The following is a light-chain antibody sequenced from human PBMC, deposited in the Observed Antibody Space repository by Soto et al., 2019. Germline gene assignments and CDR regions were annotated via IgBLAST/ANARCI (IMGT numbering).Light chain of an antibody. CDR1: QSISAW. CDR3: QHYHDYPWT. Sequence: DIQMPQCPSPLSASVGDRVSMTCLASQSISAWLAWYQQKPGEAPTLLIYDASSLESGVPSRFSGGGSETEFTLTISSLQPDDVATYYCQHYHDYPWTFGQGTKVDNK. CDR2: DAS. V-gene: IGKV1-5*01. J-gene: IGKJ1*01.